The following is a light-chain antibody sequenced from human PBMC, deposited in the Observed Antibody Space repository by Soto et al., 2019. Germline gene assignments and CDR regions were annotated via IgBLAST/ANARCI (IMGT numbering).Light chain of an antibody. Sequence: DIQMTQSPSSLSASVGDRVTITCRASQSISSYLNWYHQKPGKAPKLLIYSASSLQSGVPSRFRGSGSGTDFTLTIRSLQPEDFATYYFQQSYTTPWTFGQGTKVEIK. CDR1: QSISSY. CDR3: QQSYTTPWT. V-gene: IGKV1-39*01. CDR2: SAS. J-gene: IGKJ1*01.